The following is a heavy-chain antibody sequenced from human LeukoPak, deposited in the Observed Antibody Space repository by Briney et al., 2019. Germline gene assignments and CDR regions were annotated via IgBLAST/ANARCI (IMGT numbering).Heavy chain of an antibody. Sequence: GGSLRLSCAASGFTFSSYAMSWVRQAPGKGLEWVSAISGSGGSTYYADSVKGRFTISRDNSKNTLYLQVNSLRAEDTAVYYCAKTYGSGSYYDNWFDPWGQGTLVTVSS. CDR2: ISGSGGST. D-gene: IGHD3-10*01. V-gene: IGHV3-23*01. CDR1: GFTFSSYA. CDR3: AKTYGSGSYYDNWFDP. J-gene: IGHJ5*02.